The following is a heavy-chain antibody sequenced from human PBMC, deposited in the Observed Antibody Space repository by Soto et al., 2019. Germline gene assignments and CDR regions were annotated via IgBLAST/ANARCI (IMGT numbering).Heavy chain of an antibody. CDR3: TRHYRSHYYYGMDV. V-gene: IGHV3-73*01. D-gene: IGHD4-4*01. J-gene: IGHJ6*02. Sequence: QPGGSLRLSCAASGFTFSCSAMHWVRQSSGKGLEWVGRIRSKANSYATAYAASVKGRFTISRDDSKNTAYLQMNSLKTEDTAVYYCTRHYRSHYYYGMDVWGQGTTVT. CDR2: IRSKANSYAT. CDR1: GFTFSCSA.